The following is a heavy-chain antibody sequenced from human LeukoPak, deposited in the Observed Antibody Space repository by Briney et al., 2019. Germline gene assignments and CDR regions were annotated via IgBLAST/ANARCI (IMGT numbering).Heavy chain of an antibody. CDR1: GGAFSSYA. CDR2: IIPIFGTA. CDR3: ASRVGSSGWYYMDV. J-gene: IGHJ6*03. D-gene: IGHD6-19*01. V-gene: IGHV1-69*13. Sequence: ASVKVSCKASGGAFSSYAISWVRQAPGQGLEWMGGIIPIFGTANYAQKFQGRVTITADESTSTAYMELSSLRSEDTAVYYCASRVGSSGWYYMDVWGKGTTVTISS.